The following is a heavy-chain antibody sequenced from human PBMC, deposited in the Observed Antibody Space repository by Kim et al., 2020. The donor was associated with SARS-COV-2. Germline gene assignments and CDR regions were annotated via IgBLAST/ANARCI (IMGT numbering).Heavy chain of an antibody. J-gene: IGHJ4*02. D-gene: IGHD2-2*01. V-gene: IGHV3-23*01. CDR3: AKYSIRYCSITSCPPDY. Sequence: GKSRFTISRDNSKTTLYLQMNSLRAEDTAVYYCAKYSIRYCSITSCPPDYWGQGTLVTVSS.